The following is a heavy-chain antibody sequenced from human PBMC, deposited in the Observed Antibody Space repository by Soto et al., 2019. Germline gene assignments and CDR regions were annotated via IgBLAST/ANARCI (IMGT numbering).Heavy chain of an antibody. CDR3: ARDPAP. J-gene: IGHJ5*02. CDR2: IYNSGTT. CDR1: GGSITRGGYY. V-gene: IGHV4-31*03. Sequence: QVQLQESGPGLVKPSETLSLTCTVSGGSITRGGYYWSWIRQHPGKGLEWIGYIYNSGTTYYTPSLKSRVTISVGTSKNQFSLKLTSVTAADTAVYYCARDPAPWGQGTLVTVSS.